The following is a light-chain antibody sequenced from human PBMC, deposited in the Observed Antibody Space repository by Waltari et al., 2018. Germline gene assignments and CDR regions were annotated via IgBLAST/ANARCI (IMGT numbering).Light chain of an antibody. CDR3: MQTKQFPWT. CDR2: EIS. CDR1: QSLLYTDGKTY. J-gene: IGKJ1*01. V-gene: IGKV2D-29*01. Sequence: DIVMTQTPVSLSVTPGQSASISCKSSQSLLYTDGKTYFYWYVQKAGQPPQLLIYEISKRFSGVPDRFSGSGSGTDFTLKISRVEAEDVGVYYCMQTKQFPWTLGQGTKVEVK.